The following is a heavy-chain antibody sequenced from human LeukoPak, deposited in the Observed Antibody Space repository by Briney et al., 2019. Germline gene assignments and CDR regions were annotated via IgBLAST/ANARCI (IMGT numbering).Heavy chain of an antibody. CDR3: TRSAQYYYYYGMDV. Sequence: PGRSLRLSCTASGFTFGDYAMSWVRQAPGKGLEWVGFIRSKAYGGTTEYAASVKGRFTISRDDSKSIAYLQMNSLKTEDTAVYYCTRSAQYYYYYGMDVWGQGTTVTVSS. CDR1: GFTFGDYA. D-gene: IGHD2/OR15-2a*01. J-gene: IGHJ6*02. V-gene: IGHV3-49*04. CDR2: IRSKAYGGTT.